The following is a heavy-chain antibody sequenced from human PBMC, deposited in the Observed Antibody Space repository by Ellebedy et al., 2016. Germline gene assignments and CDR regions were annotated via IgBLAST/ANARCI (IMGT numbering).Heavy chain of an antibody. Sequence: GSLRLXCTVYGDSIRSSGHWWSWVRQAPGRGLEWIGEMYPKGYTNYNPSLKSRVTLSIDKTRNQFSLRLTSVTAADTAVYSCARHKTSVNAFDYWGQGTLVTVSS. CDR3: ARHKTSVNAFDY. CDR1: GDSIRSSGHW. V-gene: IGHV4-4*01. D-gene: IGHD4-17*01. J-gene: IGHJ4*02. CDR2: MYPKGYT.